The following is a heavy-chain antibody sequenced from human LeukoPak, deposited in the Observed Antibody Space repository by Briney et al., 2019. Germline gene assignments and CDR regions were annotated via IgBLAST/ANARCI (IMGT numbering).Heavy chain of an antibody. CDR1: GVTFSSDS. Sequence: PGGSLRLSCAPSGVTFSSDSMNWVRQAPGKGLEWVSSISSSSSYIYYADSVKGRFTISRDNAKNSLYLQMNSLRAEDTAVYYCARDGGSLLGATAGDNWFDPWGQGTLVTVSS. CDR2: ISSSSSYI. CDR3: ARDGGSLLGATAGDNWFDP. D-gene: IGHD1-26*01. J-gene: IGHJ5*02. V-gene: IGHV3-21*01.